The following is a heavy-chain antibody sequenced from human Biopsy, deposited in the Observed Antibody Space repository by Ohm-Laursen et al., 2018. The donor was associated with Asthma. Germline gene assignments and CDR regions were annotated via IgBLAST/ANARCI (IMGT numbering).Heavy chain of an antibody. CDR1: GYTVTRYA. CDR3: TRAGSTFVADY. CDR2: INTNSGTP. V-gene: IGHV7-4-1*01. J-gene: IGHJ4*01. D-gene: IGHD5-12*01. Sequence: ASVKVSCKASGYTVTRYAINWVRQAPGQGLEWMGWINTNSGTPTYVQGFSGRFVFSLDPSVTTAYLQIDSLRSEDTGVYYCTRAGSTFVADYWGRGTLVTVSS.